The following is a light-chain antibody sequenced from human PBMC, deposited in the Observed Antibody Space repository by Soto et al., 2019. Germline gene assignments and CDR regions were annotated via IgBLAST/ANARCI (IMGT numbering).Light chain of an antibody. J-gene: IGKJ5*01. CDR3: QQTYATPIT. V-gene: IGKV1-39*01. Sequence: DIPMTQSPSSLSASVGDRVTITCRASHPISNYLNWYQHRPGKAPKLLIYGASTLQSGVPSRFSGSESGTDFTLTITSLQPEDCATYYCQQTYATPITFGQGTPLEIK. CDR2: GAS. CDR1: HPISNY.